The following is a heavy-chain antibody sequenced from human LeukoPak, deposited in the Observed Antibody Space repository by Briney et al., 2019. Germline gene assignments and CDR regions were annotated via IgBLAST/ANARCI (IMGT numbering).Heavy chain of an antibody. J-gene: IGHJ4*02. CDR3: ARHGGSYCLDY. CDR1: GFTFSSYE. Sequence: PGGSLRLSCAASGFTFSSYEMNWVRQAPGKGLEWVSYISSSGSTIYYADSVKGRFTISRDNAKNSLYLQMNSLRAEDTAVYYCARHGGSYCLDYWGQGTLVTVSS. V-gene: IGHV3-48*03. CDR2: ISSSGSTI. D-gene: IGHD1-26*01.